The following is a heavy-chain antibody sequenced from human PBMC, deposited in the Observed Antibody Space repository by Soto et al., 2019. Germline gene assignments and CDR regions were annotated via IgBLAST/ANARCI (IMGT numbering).Heavy chain of an antibody. V-gene: IGHV1-18*04. Sequence: ASVKVSCKASGYTFTKYDISWVRQAPGQGLEWLGLISANSGRASYSEKFQGRVTMSTDTPTTTAYLELRSLRSDDTAVYYCARQYFDFWTDYPDFDYWGQGTLVTVSS. J-gene: IGHJ4*02. CDR3: ARQYFDFWTDYPDFDY. CDR1: GYTFTKYD. CDR2: ISANSGRA. D-gene: IGHD3-3*01.